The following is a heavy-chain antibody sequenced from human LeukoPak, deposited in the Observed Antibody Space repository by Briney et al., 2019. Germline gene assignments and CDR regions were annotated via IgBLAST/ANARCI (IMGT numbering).Heavy chain of an antibody. D-gene: IGHD3-22*01. J-gene: IGHJ4*02. V-gene: IGHV1-69*13. CDR2: IIPIFGTT. CDR3: ARAYYYHSSGYFLFDY. Sequence: GASVKVSCKASGGTFSSYAISWVRQAPGQGLEWMGGIIPIFGTTNYAQKFQGRVTITADESTSTAHMELSSLRSEDASVYYCARAYYYHSSGYFLFDYWGQGTLVTVSS. CDR1: GGTFSSYA.